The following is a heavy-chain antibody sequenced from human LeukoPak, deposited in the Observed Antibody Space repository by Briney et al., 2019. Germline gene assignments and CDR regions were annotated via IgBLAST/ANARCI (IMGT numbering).Heavy chain of an antibody. J-gene: IGHJ4*02. CDR2: INHSGST. CDR3: ARRFFDY. V-gene: IGHV4-34*01. CDR1: GFTFSSYA. Sequence: KSGGSLRLSCAASGFTFSSYAMTWIRQPPGKGLEWIGEINHSGSTNYNPSLKSRVTISVDTSKNQFSLKLSSVTAADTAVYYCARRFFDYWGQGTLVTVSS.